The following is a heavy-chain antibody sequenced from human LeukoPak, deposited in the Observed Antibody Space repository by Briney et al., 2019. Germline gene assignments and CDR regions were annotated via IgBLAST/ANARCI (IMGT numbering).Heavy chain of an antibody. D-gene: IGHD3-22*01. CDR1: GFTFDDYG. V-gene: IGHV3-20*04. Sequence: GGSLRLSCAASGFTFDDYGMSWVRQAPGKGLERASGINWNGGSTGYADSVKGRFTISRDNAKNSLYLQMNSLRAEDTALYYCARVEYYYDSSGYFDYWGQGTLVTVSS. J-gene: IGHJ4*02. CDR3: ARVEYYYDSSGYFDY. CDR2: INWNGGST.